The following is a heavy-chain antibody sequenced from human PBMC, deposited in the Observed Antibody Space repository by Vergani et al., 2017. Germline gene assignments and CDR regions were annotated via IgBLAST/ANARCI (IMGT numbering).Heavy chain of an antibody. J-gene: IGHJ4*02. D-gene: IGHD6-19*01. Sequence: QVQLQQWGAGLLKPSETLSLTCAVYGGSFSGYYWIWIRQPPGKGLEWIGEINHSGSTNYNPSLKSRVTISVDTSKNQFSLKLSSVTAADTAVYYCARSRVGVATVSVAVSFDYWGQGTLVTVSS. CDR1: GGSFSGYY. CDR2: INHSGST. CDR3: ARSRVGVATVSVAVSFDY. V-gene: IGHV4-34*01.